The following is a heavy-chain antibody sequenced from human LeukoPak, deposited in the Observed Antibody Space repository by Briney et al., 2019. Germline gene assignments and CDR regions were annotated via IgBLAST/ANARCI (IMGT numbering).Heavy chain of an antibody. J-gene: IGHJ4*02. CDR3: ARDDILTKFDY. V-gene: IGHV4-39*02. Sequence: SETLSLTCTVSGGSISSSSYYWGWLRQPPGKGLEWIGSIYYSGSTYYNPSLKSRVTISVDTSKNQFSLKLSSVTAADTAVYYCARDDILTKFDYWGQGTLVTVSS. CDR1: GGSISSSSYY. CDR2: IYYSGST. D-gene: IGHD3-9*01.